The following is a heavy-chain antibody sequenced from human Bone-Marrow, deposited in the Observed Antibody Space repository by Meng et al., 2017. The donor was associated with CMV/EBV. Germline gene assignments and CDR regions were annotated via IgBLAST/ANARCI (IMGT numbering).Heavy chain of an antibody. CDR3: ARDIVVTTVDGMAV. J-gene: IGHJ6*02. CDR2: ISSSSSYI. V-gene: IGHV3-21*01. D-gene: IGHD3-22*01. Sequence: LSLTCAASGFTFSSYSMNWVRQAPGKGLEWVSSISSSSSYIYYADSVKGRFTISRDNAKNSLYLQMNSLRAEDTAVYYCARDIVVTTVDGMAVWGQGPTVPVAS. CDR1: GFTFSSYS.